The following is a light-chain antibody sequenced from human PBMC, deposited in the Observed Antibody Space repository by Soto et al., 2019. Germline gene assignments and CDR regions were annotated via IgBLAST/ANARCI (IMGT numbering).Light chain of an antibody. CDR1: QSVSRY. CDR3: QQRSNWPST. V-gene: IGKV3-11*01. CDR2: DAS. J-gene: IGKJ4*01. Sequence: TQSPATLSLSPGERATLSCRASQSVSRYLAWYQQKPGQAPRLLIYDASNRATGIPTRFSGSGSGTDFALTISSLEPEDFAVYYCQQRSNWPSTFGGGTKVEIK.